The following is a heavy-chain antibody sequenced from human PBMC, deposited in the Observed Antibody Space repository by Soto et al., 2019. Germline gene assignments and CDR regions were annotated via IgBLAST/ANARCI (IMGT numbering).Heavy chain of an antibody. CDR3: AGGTYYYDSSGYPRGVFDY. CDR2: IIPIFGTA. V-gene: IGHV1-69*12. Sequence: QVQLVQSGAEVKKPGSSVKVSCKASGGTFSSYAISWVRQAPGQGLEWMGGIIPIFGTANYAQKFQGRVTITADESTSKGYMGLRSLRSEDTAVYYCAGGTYYYDSSGYPRGVFDYWGQGTLVTVSS. J-gene: IGHJ4*02. D-gene: IGHD3-22*01. CDR1: GGTFSSYA.